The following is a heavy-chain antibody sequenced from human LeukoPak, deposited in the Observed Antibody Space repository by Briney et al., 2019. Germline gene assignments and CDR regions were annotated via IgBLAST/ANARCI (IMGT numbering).Heavy chain of an antibody. CDR3: ARVVPYSSRPPGPLDY. Sequence: PGGSLRLSCAASGFTFSNYWMHWVRQAPGKGLVWVSRIDTDGSDTSYADSVKGRFTISRDNAKNTLYLQMNSLRAEDTAVYYCARVVPYSSRPPGPLDYWGQGTLVIVSS. CDR1: GFTFSNYW. V-gene: IGHV3-74*01. CDR2: IDTDGSDT. D-gene: IGHD6-13*01. J-gene: IGHJ4*02.